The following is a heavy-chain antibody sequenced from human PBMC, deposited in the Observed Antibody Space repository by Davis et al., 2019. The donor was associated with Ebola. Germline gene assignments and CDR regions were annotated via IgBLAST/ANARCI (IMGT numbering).Heavy chain of an antibody. CDR3: ARVSLCSSTSCKYFQH. D-gene: IGHD2-2*01. Sequence: PSETLSLTCTVSGGSISSGGYYWSWIRQHPGKGLEWIRYIYYSGSTYYNPSLKSRVTISVDTSKNQFSLKLSSVTAADTAVYYCARVSLCSSTSCKYFQHWGQGTLVTVSS. J-gene: IGHJ1*01. V-gene: IGHV4-31*03. CDR1: GGSISSGGYY. CDR2: IYYSGST.